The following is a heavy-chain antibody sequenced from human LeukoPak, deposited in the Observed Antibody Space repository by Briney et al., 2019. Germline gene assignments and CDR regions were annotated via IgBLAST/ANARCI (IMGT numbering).Heavy chain of an antibody. Sequence: GGSLRLSCAASGFTFSSYWMTWVRQAPGKGLVWVSRINSDGSSITYADSVKGRFTISRDNAKNTLYLQMNSLRAEDTAVYYCATRQGSGSYFGDWGQRTLVTVSS. V-gene: IGHV3-74*01. CDR1: GFTFSSYW. CDR3: ATRQGSGSYFGD. J-gene: IGHJ4*02. D-gene: IGHD1-26*01. CDR2: INSDGSSI.